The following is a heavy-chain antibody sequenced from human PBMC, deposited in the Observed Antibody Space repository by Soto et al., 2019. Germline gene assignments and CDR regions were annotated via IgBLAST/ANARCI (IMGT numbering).Heavy chain of an antibody. CDR1: GFTFSGSA. V-gene: IGHV3-15*01. CDR2: IKSKTVGGTT. Sequence: GGSLRLPCAASGFTFSGSAMRWVRQASGKGLEWVGRIKSKTVGGTTDHAAPVKGRFPISRDDSKNTLYLQMNSLKTEDTAVYYCTTDPIPVDTATNNFDYWGQGTLVTVSS. J-gene: IGHJ4*02. D-gene: IGHD5-18*01. CDR3: TTDPIPVDTATNNFDY.